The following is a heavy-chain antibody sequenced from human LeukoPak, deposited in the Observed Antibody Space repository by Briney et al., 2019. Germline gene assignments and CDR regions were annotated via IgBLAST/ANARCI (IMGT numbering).Heavy chain of an antibody. J-gene: IGHJ3*02. Sequence: AGGSLRLSCAASGFTLSTYWMSWARQAPGKGLEWAANINKDGSEINYVDSVKGRFTISRDNAKNSLYLQMNSLRAEDTAVYYCARVGWVLRYAFDIWGQGTMVTVSS. CDR3: ARVGWVLRYAFDI. CDR1: GFTLSTYW. D-gene: IGHD3-16*01. V-gene: IGHV3-7*02. CDR2: INKDGSEI.